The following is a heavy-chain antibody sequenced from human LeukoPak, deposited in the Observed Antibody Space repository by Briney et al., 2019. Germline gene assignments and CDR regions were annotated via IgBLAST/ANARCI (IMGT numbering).Heavy chain of an antibody. CDR3: AKLAEQWLVTYYFDY. D-gene: IGHD6-19*01. Sequence: GGSLRLSCAASGFTFSSYAMSWVRQAPGKGLEWVSAISDSGGSTYYADSVKGRFTISRDNSKNTLYLQMNSLRAEDTAVYYCAKLAEQWLVTYYFDYWGQGTLVTVSS. CDR2: ISDSGGST. V-gene: IGHV3-23*01. CDR1: GFTFSSYA. J-gene: IGHJ4*02.